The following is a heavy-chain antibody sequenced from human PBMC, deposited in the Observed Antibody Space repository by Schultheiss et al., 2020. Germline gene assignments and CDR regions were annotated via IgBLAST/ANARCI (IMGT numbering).Heavy chain of an antibody. V-gene: IGHV4-30-4*07. CDR3: ASTPYYYDSSGYYGVYWFDP. CDR2: IFVSGSV. D-gene: IGHD3-22*01. J-gene: IGHJ5*02. Sequence: SQTLSLTCAVSGGSISSGGYSWSWIRQPPGKGLEWIGRIFVSGSVNYNPSLKSRVSLSVDTSKNQFSLKLSSVTAADTAVYYCASTPYYYDSSGYYGVYWFDPWGQGTLVTVSS. CDR1: GGSISSGGYS.